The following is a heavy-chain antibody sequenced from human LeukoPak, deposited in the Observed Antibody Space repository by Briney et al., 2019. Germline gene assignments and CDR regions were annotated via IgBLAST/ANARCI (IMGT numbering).Heavy chain of an antibody. Sequence: GGSLRLSCTASGFTFGDYAMSWVRQAPGKGLEWVGFIRSKTYGGTTDYAASVKGRFSISRDDSKSIAYLQMSSLKTEDTAVYYCTRDRIGAIGRTHMVVWGQGTTVTVSS. CDR1: GFTFGDYA. CDR3: TRDRIGAIGRTHMVV. J-gene: IGHJ6*02. D-gene: IGHD1-26*01. CDR2: IRSKTYGGTT. V-gene: IGHV3-49*04.